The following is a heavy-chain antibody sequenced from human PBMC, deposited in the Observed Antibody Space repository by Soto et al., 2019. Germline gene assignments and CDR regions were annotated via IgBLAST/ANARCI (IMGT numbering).Heavy chain of an antibody. CDR2: ISNDARKK. CDR1: GFTFSSYG. D-gene: IGHD7-27*01. Sequence: QAQLAESGGGVVQPGRSLRLSCAASGFTFSSYGIHWVRQAPGKGLEWVAVISNDARKKWYAESVKGRFTSSRDNSKNTVDLQMNSLRVEDTAVYSCAKGVGNWALNYWGQGALVTVSS. J-gene: IGHJ4*02. CDR3: AKGVGNWALNY. V-gene: IGHV3-30*18.